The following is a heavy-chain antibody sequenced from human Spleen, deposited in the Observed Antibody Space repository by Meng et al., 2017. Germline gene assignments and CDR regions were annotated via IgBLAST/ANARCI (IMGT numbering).Heavy chain of an antibody. CDR2: INPNSGGT. CDR3: AKALGWGSSPDY. V-gene: IGHV1-2*06. Sequence: QVQLVPSGAGVKKPGASVKVSCKASGYTFTGYYMHWVRQAPGQGLEWMGRINPNSGGTNYAQKFQGRVIMTRDTSISTAYMELSSLGFDDTAVYYCAKALGWGSSPDYWGQGILVTVSS. CDR1: GYTFTGYY. D-gene: IGHD2-21*01. J-gene: IGHJ4*02.